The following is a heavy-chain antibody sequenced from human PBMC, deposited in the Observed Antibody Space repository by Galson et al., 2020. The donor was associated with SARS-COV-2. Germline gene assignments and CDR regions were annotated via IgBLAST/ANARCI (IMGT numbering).Heavy chain of an antibody. CDR1: GDSISGGYY. CDR2: IYGSGEN. J-gene: IGHJ4*02. CDR3: TRCGAGSRVSVDF. Sequence: SETLSLTCDVSGDSISGGYYCGWLRQPPGKGQEWIGNIYGSGENYYNPSLKSRVTISVDTSKNQFALKMSSVTAADTAVYYCTRCGAGSRVSVDFWGQGTLVTVSS. D-gene: IGHD3-10*01. V-gene: IGHV4-38-2*01.